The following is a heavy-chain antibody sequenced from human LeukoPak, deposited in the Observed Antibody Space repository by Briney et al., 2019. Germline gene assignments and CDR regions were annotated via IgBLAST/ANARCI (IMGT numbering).Heavy chain of an antibody. CDR2: ISWDSGSI. Sequence: GGSLRLSCAASGFTFDDFAMRWVRHAPGKGLEWVSGISWDSGSIVYADSVKGRLTISRDNAKNSLYLQSNSLRAVDTALYYFAKGVDRAMVTAFDYWGQGTLVTVSS. V-gene: IGHV3-9*01. CDR1: GFTFDDFA. CDR3: AKGVDRAMVTAFDY. D-gene: IGHD5-18*01. J-gene: IGHJ4*02.